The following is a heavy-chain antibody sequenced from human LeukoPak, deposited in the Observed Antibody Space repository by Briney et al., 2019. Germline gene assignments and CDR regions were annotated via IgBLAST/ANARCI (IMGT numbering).Heavy chain of an antibody. CDR1: GGSISSGSYY. V-gene: IGHV4-61*02. CDR3: ASDSGSSGGFDY. D-gene: IGHD5-12*01. CDR2: IYTSGST. J-gene: IGHJ4*02. Sequence: SQTLSLTCTVSGGSISSGSYYWSWIRQPAGKGLEWIGRIYTSGSTNYNPSLKSRVTISVDTSKNQFSLKLSSVTAADTAVYYCASDSGSSGGFDYWGQGTLVTVSS.